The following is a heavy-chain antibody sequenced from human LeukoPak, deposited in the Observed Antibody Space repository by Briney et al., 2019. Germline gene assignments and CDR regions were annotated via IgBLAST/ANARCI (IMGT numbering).Heavy chain of an antibody. D-gene: IGHD1-26*01. J-gene: IGHJ2*01. V-gene: IGHV4-59*01. CDR2: TYYSGST. Sequence: PSETLSLTCTVSGGSISSYYWSWIRQPPGKGLEWIGYTYYSGSTNYNPSLKSRVTISVDTSKNQFSLKLSSVTAADTAVYYCAREEGGSYLPHWYFDLWGRGTLVTVSS. CDR3: AREEGGSYLPHWYFDL. CDR1: GGSISSYY.